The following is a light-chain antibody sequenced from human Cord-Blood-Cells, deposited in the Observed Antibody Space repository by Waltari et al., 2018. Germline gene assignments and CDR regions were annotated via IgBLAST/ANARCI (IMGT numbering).Light chain of an antibody. V-gene: IGKV3-11*01. CDR3: QQRSNWPPPT. CDR2: DAS. Sequence: EIVLTQSPATLSLSPGERATLYCRASQSVSSYLAWYQQKPGQAPRLLSYDASNRATGIPARFSGSGSGTDFTLTISSLEPEDFAVYYCQQRSNWPPPTFGQGTRLEIK. J-gene: IGKJ5*01. CDR1: QSVSSY.